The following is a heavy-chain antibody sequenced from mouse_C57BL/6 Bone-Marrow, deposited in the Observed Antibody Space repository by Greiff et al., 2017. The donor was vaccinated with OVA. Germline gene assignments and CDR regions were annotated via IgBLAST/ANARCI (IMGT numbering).Heavy chain of an antibody. Sequence: DAGGGLVQPKGSLKLSCAASGFSFNTYAMNWVRQAPGKGLEWVARIRSKSNNYATYYADSVKERFTISRDDSESMLYLQKNNLKTEDTAVVYCVRQGANWYYMDYWGQGTTLTVSS. D-gene: IGHD4-1*01. J-gene: IGHJ2*01. V-gene: IGHV10-1*01. CDR3: VRQGANWYYMDY. CDR2: IRSKSNNYAT. CDR1: GFSFNTYA.